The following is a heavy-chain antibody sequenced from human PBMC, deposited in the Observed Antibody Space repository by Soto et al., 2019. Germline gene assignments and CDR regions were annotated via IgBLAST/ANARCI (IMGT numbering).Heavy chain of an antibody. Sequence: QVQLVQSGAEVKKPGASVKVSCKASGYSFTDYHIHWVRQAPGQGLEWLGRINPKSGGTSTAQKFQGWVTMTPDTSIITASMELTRLTSDDTAIYYCARGDSTDCSNGVCSFFYNHDMDVWGQGTTVTVSS. D-gene: IGHD2-8*01. J-gene: IGHJ6*02. V-gene: IGHV1-2*04. CDR1: GYSFTDYH. CDR3: ARGDSTDCSNGVCSFFYNHDMDV. CDR2: INPKSGGT.